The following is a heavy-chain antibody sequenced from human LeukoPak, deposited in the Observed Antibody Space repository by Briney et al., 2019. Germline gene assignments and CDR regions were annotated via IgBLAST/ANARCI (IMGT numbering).Heavy chain of an antibody. J-gene: IGHJ4*02. V-gene: IGHV3-48*03. CDR1: GFTVSSNY. D-gene: IGHD4-17*01. CDR2: ISSSGSTI. Sequence: GGSLRLSCAASGFTVSSNYMNWVRQAPGKGLEWVSYISSSGSTIYYADSVKGRFTISRDNAKNSLYLQMNSLRAEDTAVYYCARGPYGDYGQGFDYWGQGTLVTVSS. CDR3: ARGPYGDYGQGFDY.